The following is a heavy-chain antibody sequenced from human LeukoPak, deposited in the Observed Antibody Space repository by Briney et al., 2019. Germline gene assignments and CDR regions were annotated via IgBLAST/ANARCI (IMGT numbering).Heavy chain of an antibody. V-gene: IGHV4-38-2*02. D-gene: IGHD3-3*01. CDR3: ARVGNPLVTVFAWFDP. Sequence: SETLSLTCTASGYSINSGYFWGWIRQPPGKELEWIGSIYHSGSTNYNPSLNSRVTIPVDTSKNQFSLKLSSVTAADTAVYYCARVGNPLVTVFAWFDPWGQGTLVTVSS. J-gene: IGHJ5*02. CDR1: GYSINSGYF. CDR2: IYHSGST.